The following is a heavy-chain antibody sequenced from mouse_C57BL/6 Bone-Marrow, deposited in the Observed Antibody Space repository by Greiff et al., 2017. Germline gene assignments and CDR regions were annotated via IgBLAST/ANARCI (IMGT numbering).Heavy chain of an antibody. CDR1: GYSITSGYY. CDR2: ISYDGSN. D-gene: IGHD1-1*01. J-gene: IGHJ2*01. V-gene: IGHV3-6*01. Sequence: EVKLQESGPGLVKPSQSLSLTCSVTGYSITSGYYWNWIRQFPGNKLEWMGYISYDGSNNYNPSLKNRISITRDTSKNQFFLKLNSVTTEDTATYYCARETVVGYFDYWGQGTTLTVSS. CDR3: ARETVVGYFDY.